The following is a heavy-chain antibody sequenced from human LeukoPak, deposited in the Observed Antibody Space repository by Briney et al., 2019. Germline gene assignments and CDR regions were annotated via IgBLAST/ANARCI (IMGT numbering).Heavy chain of an antibody. CDR1: GVSISSYY. Sequence: PSETLSLTCTVSGVSISSYYWSWIRQPPGKGLEWIGYIFYSGNTIYNPSLRSRVTISADTSKDHFSLRLRSVTAADTAVYYCARLAAISGSDYPDDWGQGTLVTVSS. J-gene: IGHJ4*02. D-gene: IGHD1-26*01. CDR2: IFYSGNT. CDR3: ARLAAISGSDYPDD. V-gene: IGHV4-59*08.